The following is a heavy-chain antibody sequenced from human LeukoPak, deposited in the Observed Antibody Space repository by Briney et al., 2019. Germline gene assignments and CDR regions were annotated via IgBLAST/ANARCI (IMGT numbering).Heavy chain of an antibody. CDR3: ARLQYCSGTSCYWFDP. J-gene: IGHJ5*02. CDR1: GGSISRGLYS. Sequence: SETLSLTCDVSGGSISRGLYSWSWIRQPLGKGLEWFGYIYHTGSTYYNPSLKSRVTISVDTSKNQFSLRLSSVTAADTAVYYCARLQYCSGTSCYWFDPWGQGTLVTVSS. V-gene: IGHV4-30-2*01. D-gene: IGHD2-2*01. CDR2: IYHTGST.